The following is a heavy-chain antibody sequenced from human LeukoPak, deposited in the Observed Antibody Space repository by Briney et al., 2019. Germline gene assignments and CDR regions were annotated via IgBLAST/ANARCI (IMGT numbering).Heavy chain of an antibody. CDR2: IHYRGAT. D-gene: IGHD3-3*01. J-gene: IGHJ2*01. CDR3: VRGILEYYYFGL. CDR1: GGSFTGYY. V-gene: IGHV4-34*01. Sequence: PSETLSLTCAVSGGSFTGYYWSWIRQAPGKGLEWIGEIHYRGATNYKPSLRSRVTISRDTSENQFSLKLRSVTAADTAVYYCVRGILEYYYFGLWGRGTLVTVSS.